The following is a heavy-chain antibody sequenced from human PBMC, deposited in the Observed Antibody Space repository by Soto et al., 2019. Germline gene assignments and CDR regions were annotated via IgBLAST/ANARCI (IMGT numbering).Heavy chain of an antibody. CDR2: IWYDGSNK. D-gene: IGHD5-12*01. V-gene: IGHV3-33*01. CDR1: GFTFSSYG. Sequence: GGSLRLSCAASGFTFSSYGMHWVRQAPGKGLEWVAVIWYDGSNKYYADSVKGRFTISRDNSKNTLYLQMNSLRAEDTAVYYCARDPKVGYEGFDYWGQGTLVTVSS. J-gene: IGHJ4*02. CDR3: ARDPKVGYEGFDY.